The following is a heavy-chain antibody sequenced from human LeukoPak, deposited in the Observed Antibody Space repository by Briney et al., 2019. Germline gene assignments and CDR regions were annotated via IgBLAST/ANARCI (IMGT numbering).Heavy chain of an antibody. J-gene: IGHJ5*02. Sequence: KSSETLSLTCTVSGGSISSYYWSWIRQPPGKGLEWIGYIYYSGSTNYNPSLKSRVTISVDTSKNQFSLKLSSVTAADTAVYYCARAGGYGSGNSAWGQGTLVTVSS. V-gene: IGHV4-59*01. CDR2: IYYSGST. D-gene: IGHD3-10*01. CDR1: GGSISSYY. CDR3: ARAGGYGSGNSA.